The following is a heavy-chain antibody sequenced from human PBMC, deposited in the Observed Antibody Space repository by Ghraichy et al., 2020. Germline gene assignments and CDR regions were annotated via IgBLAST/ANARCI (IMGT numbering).Heavy chain of an antibody. V-gene: IGHV3-7*01. CDR1: GFTFSNYW. CDR3: ARGPRSLVRELVDY. J-gene: IGHJ4*02. Sequence: GGSLRLSCVGSGFTFSNYWMTWVRQAPGKGLEWVANIKQDEGERYYVDSVEGRFTISRDNARNSLYLQMDSLRAEDTAVYYCARGPRSLVRELVDYWGQGTLVTVSS. CDR2: IKQDEGER. D-gene: IGHD6-6*01.